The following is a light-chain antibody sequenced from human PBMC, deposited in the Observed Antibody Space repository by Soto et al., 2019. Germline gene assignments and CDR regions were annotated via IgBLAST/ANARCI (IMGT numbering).Light chain of an antibody. J-gene: IGKJ3*01. CDR2: GAF. CDR1: QSISSNY. V-gene: IGKV3-20*01. CDR3: QQYGSSSFA. Sequence: EIVLTQTPGTLSVSPGERATLSCRTSQSISSNYLAWYQKRPGQAPRILLYGAFNRATGIPDRFSGSGSGTDFTLTISRLEPEDCAFYYCQQYGSSSFAFGPGTKVEIK.